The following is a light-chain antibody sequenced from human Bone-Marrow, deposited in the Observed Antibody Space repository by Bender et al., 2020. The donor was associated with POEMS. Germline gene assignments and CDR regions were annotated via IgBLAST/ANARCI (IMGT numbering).Light chain of an antibody. J-gene: IGLJ1*01. CDR2: YDS. Sequence: SYVLTQAPAVSVAPGKTARITCGGDNIGDKSAHWYSQKSGQAPVLVIFYDSARPPGISGRFTGSNSGNTATLTISRVDDGDEADYYWQVWDRSRYVFGTGTRVTVL. CDR1: NIGDKS. V-gene: IGLV3-21*01. CDR3: QVWDRSRYV.